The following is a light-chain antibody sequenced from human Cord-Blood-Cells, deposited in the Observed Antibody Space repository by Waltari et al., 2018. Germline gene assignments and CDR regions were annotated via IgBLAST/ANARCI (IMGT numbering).Light chain of an antibody. CDR2: DVS. CDR1: SSDVGGYNY. Sequence: QSALTQPASVPGSPGHSITISSTGTSSDVGGYNYSSWYQQHPGKAPKLMIYDVSKRPSGVSNRFSGSKSGNTASLTISGLQAEDEADYYCSSYTSSSTWVFGGGTKLTVL. J-gene: IGLJ3*02. V-gene: IGLV2-14*01. CDR3: SSYTSSSTWV.